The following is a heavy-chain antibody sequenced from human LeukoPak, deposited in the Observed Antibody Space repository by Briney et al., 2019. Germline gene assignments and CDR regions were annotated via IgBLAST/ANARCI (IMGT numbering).Heavy chain of an antibody. J-gene: IGHJ4*02. CDR1: GFTFSSYA. Sequence: GGSLRLSCAVSGFTFSSYAMSWVRQAPGKGLEWVSAISGSGDNTYYADSVKRRFTISRDNSKNTLYLQMNSLRAEDTAVYYCAKENNWNDGRFNYFDYWGQGTLVTVSS. CDR2: ISGSGDNT. V-gene: IGHV3-23*01. CDR3: AKENNWNDGRFNYFDY. D-gene: IGHD1-20*01.